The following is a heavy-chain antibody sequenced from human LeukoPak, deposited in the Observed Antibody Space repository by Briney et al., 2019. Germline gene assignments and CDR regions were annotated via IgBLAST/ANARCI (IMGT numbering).Heavy chain of an antibody. CDR1: VYPFSKYW. CDR2: INTDGTVT. J-gene: IGHJ4*02. CDR3: ATKQWLAPPPDS. V-gene: IGHV3-74*01. D-gene: IGHD6-19*01. Sequence: GGSLRLPCAASVYPFSKYWKLWVRQAPGKALESVSRINTDGTVTTYVDSVKGRFTVSRDNADNTMFLQMNSVRDEDTAVYYCATKQWLAPPPDSWGQGTPVTVSS.